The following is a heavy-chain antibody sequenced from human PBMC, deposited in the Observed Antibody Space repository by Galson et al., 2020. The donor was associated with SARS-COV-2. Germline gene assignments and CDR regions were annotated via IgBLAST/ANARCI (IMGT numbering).Heavy chain of an antibody. Sequence: GGSLRLSCTASGFTFGDYAMSWFRQAPGKGLEWVGFIRSKAYGGTTEYAASVKGRFTISRDDSKSIAYLQMNSLKTEDTAVYYCTRENYDSSGYYWGWSSHFDCWGQGTLVTVSS. CDR3: TRENYDSSGYYWGWSSHFDC. J-gene: IGHJ4*02. D-gene: IGHD3-22*01. CDR2: IRSKAYGGTT. V-gene: IGHV3-49*03. CDR1: GFTFGDYA.